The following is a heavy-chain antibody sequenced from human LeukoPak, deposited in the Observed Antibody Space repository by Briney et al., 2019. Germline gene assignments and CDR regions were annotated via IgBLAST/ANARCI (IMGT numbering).Heavy chain of an antibody. CDR2: ISGSGGST. Sequence: PGGSLRLSCAASGFTFSSYAMSWVRQAPGKGLEWVSAISGSGGSTYYADSVKGRFTISRDNSKNTLYLQMNSLRAEDTAVYFCAKVLKPSNKDYDFWSGCSFDYWGQGTLVTVSS. J-gene: IGHJ4*02. CDR3: AKVLKPSNKDYDFWSGCSFDY. D-gene: IGHD3-3*01. CDR1: GFTFSSYA. V-gene: IGHV3-23*01.